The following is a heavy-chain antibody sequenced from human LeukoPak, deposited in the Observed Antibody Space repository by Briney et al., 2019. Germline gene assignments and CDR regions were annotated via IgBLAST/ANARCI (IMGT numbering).Heavy chain of an antibody. D-gene: IGHD3-22*01. CDR2: IWYDGSNK. V-gene: IGHV3-33*01. J-gene: IGHJ1*01. Sequence: PGGSLRLSCAASGFXFSNYGMHWVRQAPGKGLEWVAVIWYDGSNKYYADSVKGRFTISRDNSKNTLYLQMNSLRAEDTAVYYCARGDYYDSSGYSQYFQHWGQGTLVTVSS. CDR1: GFXFSNYG. CDR3: ARGDYYDSSGYSQYFQH.